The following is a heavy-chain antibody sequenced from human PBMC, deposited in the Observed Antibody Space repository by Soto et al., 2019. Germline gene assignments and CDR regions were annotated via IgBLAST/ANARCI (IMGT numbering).Heavy chain of an antibody. V-gene: IGHV3-15*01. CDR2: IKSKTDGGTT. CDR3: TTDDPINRN. Sequence: GGSLRLSCAASGFTFSNAWMSWVRQAPGKGLEWVGRIKSKTDGGTTDYAAPVKGRFTISRDDSKNMVFLQMNSLKIEDTAVYYCTTDDPINRNWGQGTLVTVSS. CDR1: GFTFSNAW. J-gene: IGHJ4*02.